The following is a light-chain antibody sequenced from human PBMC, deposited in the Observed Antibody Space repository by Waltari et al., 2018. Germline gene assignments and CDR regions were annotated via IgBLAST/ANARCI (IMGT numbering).Light chain of an antibody. J-gene: IGKJ2*01. Sequence: EVLLTHSPGTLSLSPGDRATLSCRASESVDDLLAWYQQKPGQVPRLLIYDASTRATGIPDRFSGSGSGTDFTLTISRLEAGDFALYYCQQYRMTPVTFGRGTKVEIK. CDR1: ESVDDL. V-gene: IGKV3-20*01. CDR3: QQYRMTPVT. CDR2: DAS.